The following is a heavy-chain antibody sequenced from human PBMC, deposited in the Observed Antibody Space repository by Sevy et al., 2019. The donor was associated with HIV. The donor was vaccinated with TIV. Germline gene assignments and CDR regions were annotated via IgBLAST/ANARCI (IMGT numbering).Heavy chain of an antibody. Sequence: GGSLRLSCTASGFDFCIYSMSWVRQAPGKGLEWVSTLSFGCGKINYADSVKGRFTISRDNSKSSVYLQMNNMRVDDTAVYYCAREGCTKPHDYWGQGTLVTVSS. CDR1: GFDFCIYS. CDR3: AREGCTKPHDY. J-gene: IGHJ4*02. CDR2: LSFGCGKI. V-gene: IGHV3-23*01. D-gene: IGHD2-8*01.